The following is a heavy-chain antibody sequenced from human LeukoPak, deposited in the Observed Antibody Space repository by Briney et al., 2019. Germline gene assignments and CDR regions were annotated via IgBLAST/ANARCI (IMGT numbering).Heavy chain of an antibody. CDR1: GFTVSSNY. Sequence: GGSLRLSCAASGFTVSSNYMSWVRQAPGKGLEWVSVIYSGGSTYYADSVKGRFTISRDNAKNTLYLQMNSLRAEDTAVYYCAREFRDDYVWGSYRYTPLTFDYWGQGTLVTVSS. J-gene: IGHJ4*02. CDR3: AREFRDDYVWGSYRYTPLTFDY. D-gene: IGHD3-16*02. V-gene: IGHV3-53*01. CDR2: IYSGGST.